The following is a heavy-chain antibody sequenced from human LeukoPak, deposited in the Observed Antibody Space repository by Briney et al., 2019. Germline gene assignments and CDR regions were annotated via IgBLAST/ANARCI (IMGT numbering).Heavy chain of an antibody. CDR3: AKEGSSITMIVVVITMGGAFDI. D-gene: IGHD3-22*01. CDR2: ISGSGGST. Sequence: PGGSLRLSCAASGFTFSSYAMSWVRQAPGKGLEWASAISGSGGSTYYADSVKGRFTISRDNSKNTLYLQMNSLRAEDTAVYYCAKEGSSITMIVVVITMGGAFDIWGQGTMVTVSS. J-gene: IGHJ3*02. V-gene: IGHV3-23*01. CDR1: GFTFSSYA.